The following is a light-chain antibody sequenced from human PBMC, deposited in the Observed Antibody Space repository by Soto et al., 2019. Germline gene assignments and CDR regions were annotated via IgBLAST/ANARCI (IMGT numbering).Light chain of an antibody. Sequence: EIVLTQSPGTLSLSPGERATLSCRASQSVSSSYLAWYQQKPGQAPRLLIYGASSRATGIPDRFSGSGSGTDFTLTISRLEPEDCAVYYCQQYGDSTGTFGQGTKVEIK. CDR3: QQYGDSTGT. CDR2: GAS. V-gene: IGKV3-20*01. J-gene: IGKJ1*01. CDR1: QSVSSSY.